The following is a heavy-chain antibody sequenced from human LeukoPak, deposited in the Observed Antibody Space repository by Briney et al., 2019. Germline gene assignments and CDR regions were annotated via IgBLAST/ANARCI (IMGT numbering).Heavy chain of an antibody. V-gene: IGHV4-4*02. D-gene: IGHD3-3*01. CDR1: GGSISSSNW. J-gene: IGHJ5*02. CDR2: IYHSGST. Sequence: SETLSLTCAVSGGSISSSNWWSWVRQPPGKGLEWIGEIYHSGSTNYNPSLKSRVTISVDKSKNQFSLKLSSVTAADTAVYYFARAGRSTRNWFDPWGQGTLVTVSS. CDR3: ARAGRSTRNWFDP.